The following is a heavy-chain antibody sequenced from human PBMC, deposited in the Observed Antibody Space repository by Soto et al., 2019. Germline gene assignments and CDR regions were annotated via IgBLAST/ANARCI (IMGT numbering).Heavy chain of an antibody. Sequence: SETLSLTCTVSGGSISSGGYYWTWIRQHPGKGLEWIGYNYYSGITYYNPSLKSRVTISLDTSKNQFSLKLSSVTAADTAVYYCARGSCKAGLYYGIDVWGQGTTVTVSS. D-gene: IGHD6-13*01. CDR1: GGSISSGGYY. CDR2: NYYSGIT. J-gene: IGHJ6*02. CDR3: ARGSCKAGLYYGIDV. V-gene: IGHV4-31*03.